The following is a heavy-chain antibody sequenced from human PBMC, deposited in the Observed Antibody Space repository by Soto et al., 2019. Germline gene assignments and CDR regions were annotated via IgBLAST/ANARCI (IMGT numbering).Heavy chain of an antibody. CDR2: IIPIPGTA. Sequence: QVQLVQSGAEVKKPGSSVKVSCKASGGTFSSYAISWVRQAPGQGLEWMGGIIPIPGTANYAQRFQGRVTITGDESTSTAYMELGSLRSEDTAVYYCARSQGSSTSLEIYYYYYYGMDVWGQGTTVTVPS. CDR3: ARSQGSSTSLEIYYYYYYGMDV. CDR1: GGTFSSYA. V-gene: IGHV1-69*01. J-gene: IGHJ6*02. D-gene: IGHD2-2*01.